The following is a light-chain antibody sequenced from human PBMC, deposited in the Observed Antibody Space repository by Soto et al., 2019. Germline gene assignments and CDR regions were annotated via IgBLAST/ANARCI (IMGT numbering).Light chain of an antibody. CDR2: GAS. CDR1: QSFSSN. CDR3: QQYNSWPQT. V-gene: IGKV3-15*01. J-gene: IGKJ2*01. Sequence: EIVRTQSPATLSVSPGARATLSCRASQSFSSNLAWYQQKPGQAPRLLINGASTRATGIPARFSGSGSGTELTLTISSLQSEDFAVYYCQQYNSWPQTFGQGTKLDIK.